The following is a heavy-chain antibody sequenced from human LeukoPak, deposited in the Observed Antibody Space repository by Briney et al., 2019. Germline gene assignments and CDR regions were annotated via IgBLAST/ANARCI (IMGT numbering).Heavy chain of an antibody. CDR1: GFTFTSYP. CDR3: ARTFDS. Sequence: GGSLRLSCSASGFTFTSYPIHWVRQAPGKGLEYVSAISSNGGSTYYADSVKGRFTISRDNAKNSLYLQMTSLRAEDTAVYYCARTFDSWGQGTLVTVSS. J-gene: IGHJ4*02. CDR2: ISSNGGST. V-gene: IGHV3-64*04.